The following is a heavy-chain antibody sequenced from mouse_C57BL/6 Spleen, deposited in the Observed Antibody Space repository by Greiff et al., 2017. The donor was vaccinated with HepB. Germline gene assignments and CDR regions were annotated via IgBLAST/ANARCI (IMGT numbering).Heavy chain of an antibody. J-gene: IGHJ3*01. D-gene: IGHD2-4*01. Sequence: EVQLQQSGPELVKPGASVKIPCKASGYTFTDYNMDWVKQSHGKSLEWIGDINPNNGGTIYNQKFKGKATLTVDKSSSTAYIELRSLTSEDTAVYYCARSYDYRAWFAYWGQGTLVTVSA. CDR1: GYTFTDYN. V-gene: IGHV1-18*01. CDR2: INPNNGGT. CDR3: ARSYDYRAWFAY.